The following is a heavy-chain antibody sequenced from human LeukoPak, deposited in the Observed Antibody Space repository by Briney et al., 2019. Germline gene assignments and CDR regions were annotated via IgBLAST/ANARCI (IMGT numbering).Heavy chain of an antibody. CDR3: AKDQRDSSDH. CDR1: GFTFSSYA. J-gene: IGHJ4*02. Sequence: GGSLRLSCAASGFTFSSYAMSWVRQAPGKGLEWVSAISGSASSTYYADSVKGRFTISRDNSKNTLYLQMNSLRAEDTALYYCAKDQRDSSDHWGQRTLVTVSS. D-gene: IGHD2-15*01. CDR2: ISGSASST. V-gene: IGHV3-23*01.